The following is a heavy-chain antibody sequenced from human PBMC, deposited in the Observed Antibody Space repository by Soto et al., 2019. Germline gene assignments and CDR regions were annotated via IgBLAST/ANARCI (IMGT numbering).Heavy chain of an antibody. CDR1: GYPFTNHW. V-gene: IGHV5-51*01. D-gene: IGHD3-16*01. CDR2: IYPDDSDT. J-gene: IGHJ4*02. CDR3: ARHRGNTVMLIIDS. Sequence: GESLKISCKASGYPFTNHWIAWVRQMPGKGPEWMGIIYPDDSDTRYSPSFEGRVTFSADKSTNTAYLQWSSLEASDTAMYFCARHRGNTVMLIIDSWGQGTQVTVSS.